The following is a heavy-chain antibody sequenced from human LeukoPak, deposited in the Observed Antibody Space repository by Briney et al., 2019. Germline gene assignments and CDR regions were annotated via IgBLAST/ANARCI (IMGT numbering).Heavy chain of an antibody. CDR2: ISAYNGNT. D-gene: IGHD6-13*01. CDR1: GYTFTSYG. V-gene: IGHV1-18*01. CDR3: ARGLNIAAADNWFDP. J-gene: IGHJ5*02. Sequence: ASVKVSCKASGYTFTSYGISWVRQAPGQGLEWMGWISAYNGNTNYAQKFQGRVTMTRNTSIGTAYMELSSLRSEDTAVYYCARGLNIAAADNWFDPWGQGTLVTVSS.